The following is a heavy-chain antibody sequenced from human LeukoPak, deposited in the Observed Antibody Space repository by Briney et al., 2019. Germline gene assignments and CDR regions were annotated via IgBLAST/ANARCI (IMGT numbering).Heavy chain of an antibody. V-gene: IGHV1-69*05. J-gene: IGHJ4*02. Sequence: SVKVSCKASGDTFRRYAINWVRHAPGQGREWMGGVIPMFVSTNYAQKFQGRVTMTTDESTSTAYMELRSLMSDDTAVYYCARGDQAPFDYWGQGTLVTVSS. CDR2: VIPMFVST. CDR3: ARGDQAPFDY. CDR1: GDTFRRYA. D-gene: IGHD3-16*01.